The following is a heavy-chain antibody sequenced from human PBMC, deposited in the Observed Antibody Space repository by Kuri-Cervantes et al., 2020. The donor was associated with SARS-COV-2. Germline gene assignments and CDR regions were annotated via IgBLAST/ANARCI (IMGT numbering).Heavy chain of an antibody. J-gene: IGHJ4*02. CDR2: IWYDGSNK. V-gene: IGHV3-33*06. Sequence: GESLKISCAASGFTFSSYGMHWVRQAPGKGLEWVAVIWYDGSNKYYADSVKGRFTISRDNSKNTLYLQMNSLRAEDTAVYYRAKGYQFVGYSYGQGLFDYWGQGTLVTVSS. D-gene: IGHD5-18*01. CDR1: GFTFSSYG. CDR3: AKGYQFVGYSYGQGLFDY.